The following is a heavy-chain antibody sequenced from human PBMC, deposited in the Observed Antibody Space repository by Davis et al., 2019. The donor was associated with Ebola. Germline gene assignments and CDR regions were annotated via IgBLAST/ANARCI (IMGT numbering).Heavy chain of an antibody. CDR2: IYPGDSDT. Sequence: PGGSLRLSCKGSGYSFTSYWIGWVRQMPGKGLEWMGIIYPGDSDTRYSPSFQGQVTISADKSISTTYLQWSSLKASDTAMYYCARGFYYDNSGYFDYWGQGTLVTVSS. J-gene: IGHJ4*02. V-gene: IGHV5-51*01. CDR1: GYSFTSYW. D-gene: IGHD3-22*01. CDR3: ARGFYYDNSGYFDY.